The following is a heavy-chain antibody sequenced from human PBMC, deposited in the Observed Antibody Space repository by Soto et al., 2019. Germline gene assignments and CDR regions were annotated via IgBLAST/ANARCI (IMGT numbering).Heavy chain of an antibody. Sequence: GGSLRLSCAASGFTFSSYAMHWVRQAPGKGLEWVAVISYDGSNKYYADSVKGRFTISRDNSKNTLYLQMNSLRAEDTAVYYCARSPPFYGDFLDYWGQGTLVTVSS. CDR2: ISYDGSNK. CDR3: ARSPPFYGDFLDY. J-gene: IGHJ4*02. D-gene: IGHD4-17*01. CDR1: GFTFSSYA. V-gene: IGHV3-30-3*01.